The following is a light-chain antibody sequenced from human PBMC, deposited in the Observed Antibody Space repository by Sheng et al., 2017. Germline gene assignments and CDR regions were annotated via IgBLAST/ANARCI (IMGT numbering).Light chain of an antibody. J-gene: IGLJ3*02. CDR3: QSYDASNVV. CDR1: SGSIDSNF. CDR2: EDN. Sequence: NFMLTQPHSVSESPGKTVTISCTRSSGSIDSNFVQWYQQRPGSSPTTVIYEDNQRPSGVPDRFSGSIDSSSNFASLTISGLKTEDEADYYCQSYDASNVVFGGGTKPDRP. V-gene: IGLV6-57*01.